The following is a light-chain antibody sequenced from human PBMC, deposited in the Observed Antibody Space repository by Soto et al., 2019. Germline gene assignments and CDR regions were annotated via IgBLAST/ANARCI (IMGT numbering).Light chain of an antibody. CDR2: YNS. CDR3: QVWDSSGDPV. V-gene: IGLV3-21*01. Sequence: SYELTQPPSVSVAPGETALITCGGNNIGSYSVHWYQQKPGQAPVMVIYYNSDRPSEIPERFSGSNSGNTATLTISRVEAGDEADYYCQVWDSSGDPVFGGGTQLTVL. CDR1: NIGSYS. J-gene: IGLJ7*01.